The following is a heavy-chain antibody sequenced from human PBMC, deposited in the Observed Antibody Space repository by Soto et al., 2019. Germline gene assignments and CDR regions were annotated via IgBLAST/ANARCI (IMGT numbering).Heavy chain of an antibody. CDR2: ISSSGSTI. J-gene: IGHJ6*02. Sequence: QVQLVESGGGLVKPGGSLRLSCAASGFTFSDYYMSWIRQAPGKGLEWVSYISSSGSTIYYADSVKGRFTISRDNAKNSLYLQKNSLRAEDTAVYYCARDLDWSFDYYYYGMDVWGQGTTVTVSS. CDR3: ARDLDWSFDYYYYGMDV. V-gene: IGHV3-11*01. D-gene: IGHD3-9*01. CDR1: GFTFSDYY.